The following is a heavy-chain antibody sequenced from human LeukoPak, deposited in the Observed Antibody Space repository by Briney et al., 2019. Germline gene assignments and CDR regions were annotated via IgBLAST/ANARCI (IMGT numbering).Heavy chain of an antibody. V-gene: IGHV3-48*04. D-gene: IGHD5-18*01. Sequence: GGSLRLSCAASGFTFSSYSMNWVRQAPGKGLEWVSYISSSSSTIYYADSVKGRFTISRDNAKNSLYLQMNSLRAEDTALYYCAKDMGYSYGPSLDYWGQGTLVTVSS. CDR3: AKDMGYSYGPSLDY. J-gene: IGHJ4*02. CDR1: GFTFSSYS. CDR2: ISSSSSTI.